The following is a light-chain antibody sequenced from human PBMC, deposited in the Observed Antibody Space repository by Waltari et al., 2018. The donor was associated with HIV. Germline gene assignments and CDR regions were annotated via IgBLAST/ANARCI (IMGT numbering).Light chain of an antibody. CDR2: DVT. Sequence: QSALTPPPSAPGSPGQSVAIPCTGASSDVGAFKYVSWYQQHPGKAPKLLIYDVTKRPSGVPDRFSGSKSGNTASLTVSGLQAEDEAHYYCSSYAGSSMSYAFGTGTKVTVL. CDR3: SSYAGSSMSYA. V-gene: IGLV2-8*01. CDR1: SSDVGAFKY. J-gene: IGLJ1*01.